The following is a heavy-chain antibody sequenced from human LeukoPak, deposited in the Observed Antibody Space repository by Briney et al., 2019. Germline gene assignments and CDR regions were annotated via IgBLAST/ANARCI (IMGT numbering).Heavy chain of an antibody. J-gene: IGHJ6*03. CDR3: ARGYCSGGSCYSYYYYNYMDV. D-gene: IGHD2-15*01. V-gene: IGHV4-34*01. CDR2: INHSGST. CDR1: GGSFSGYY. Sequence: SETLSLTCAIYGGSFSGYYWSWIRQPPGKGLEWIGEINHSGSTNYNPSLKSRVTISVDTSKNQFSLKLSSVTAADTAVYYCARGYCSGGSCYSYYYYNYMDVWGKGTTVTVSS.